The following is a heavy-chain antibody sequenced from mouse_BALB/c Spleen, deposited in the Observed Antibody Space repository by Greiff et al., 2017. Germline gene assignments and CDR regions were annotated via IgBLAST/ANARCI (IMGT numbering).Heavy chain of an antibody. V-gene: IGHV1-15*01. J-gene: IGHJ3*01. CDR2: IDPETGGT. CDR1: GYTFTDYE. Sequence: QVQLKESGAELVRPGASVTLSCKASGYTFTDYEMHWVKQTPVHGLEWIGAIDPETGGTAYNQKFKGKATLTADKSSSTAYMELRSLTSEDSAVYYCTSRRPPWFAYWGQGTLVTVSA. CDR3: TSRRPPWFAY.